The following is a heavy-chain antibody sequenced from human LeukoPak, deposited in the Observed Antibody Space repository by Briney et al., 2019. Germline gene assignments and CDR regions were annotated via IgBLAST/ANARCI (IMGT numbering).Heavy chain of an antibody. D-gene: IGHD1-7*01. CDR1: GFTLTSSA. V-gene: IGHV1-58*02. Sequence: SVKVSCKASGFTLTSSAMQWVRQARGQRLECIGWIVVGSGNTNYAQKFQERVTITRDMSTSTAYMELSSLRSEDTAVYYCAAAPRFNWNYAILLDPWGQGTLVTVSS. J-gene: IGHJ5*02. CDR2: IVVGSGNT. CDR3: AAAPRFNWNYAILLDP.